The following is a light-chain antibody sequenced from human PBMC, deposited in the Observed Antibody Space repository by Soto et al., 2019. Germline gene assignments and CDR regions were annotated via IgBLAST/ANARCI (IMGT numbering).Light chain of an antibody. CDR2: SAS. V-gene: IGKV3-15*01. J-gene: IGKJ1*01. Sequence: EIVLTQSPGTLSLSPGERATLSCRASQNIGRNLAWYQQKPGQAPRLLIHSASTRATGIPATFSGSGSGTEFTLTVSSLQSEDFAVYYCQQYNNWPRTFGQGTKVDIK. CDR1: QNIGRN. CDR3: QQYNNWPRT.